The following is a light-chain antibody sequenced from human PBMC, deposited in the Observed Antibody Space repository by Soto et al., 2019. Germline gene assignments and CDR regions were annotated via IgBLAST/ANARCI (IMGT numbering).Light chain of an antibody. Sequence: QSVLTQPPSASGPPGQRVTLSCSGSSSNIGSNYVYWYQHLPGTAPKLLIYRNNQRPSGVPDRFSGSKSGTSASLAISGLRSEDEADYYCAAWDDSLSGYVFGTGTKLTVL. CDR1: SSNIGSNY. V-gene: IGLV1-47*01. J-gene: IGLJ1*01. CDR3: AAWDDSLSGYV. CDR2: RNN.